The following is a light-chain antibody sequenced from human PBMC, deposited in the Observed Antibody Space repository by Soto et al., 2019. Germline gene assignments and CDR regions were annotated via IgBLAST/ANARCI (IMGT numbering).Light chain of an antibody. J-gene: IGLJ7*01. V-gene: IGLV1-40*01. Sequence: QSVLTQPPSVSGAPGQRVTISCTGRSSNIGAGYDVHWYQQLPGTAPKLLIYGNSNRPSGVPDRFSGSKSGTSASLAITGLQAEDDADYYCQSYDSSLSSVFGGGTQLTVL. CDR2: GNS. CDR3: QSYDSSLSSV. CDR1: SSNIGAGYD.